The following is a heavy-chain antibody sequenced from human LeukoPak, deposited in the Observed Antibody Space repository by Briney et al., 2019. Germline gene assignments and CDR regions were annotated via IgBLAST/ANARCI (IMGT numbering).Heavy chain of an antibody. D-gene: IGHD6-13*01. CDR3: ARYGYSSNWYN. J-gene: IGHJ4*02. V-gene: IGHV3-48*03. Sequence: PGGSLRLSCAASGFTFSSYEMNWVRQAPGKGLEWVSYISSSGSTMYYVDSVKGRFTISRDNAKNSLYLQMNSLRVEDTAVYYCARYGYSSNWYNWGQGTLVTVSS. CDR2: ISSSGSTM. CDR1: GFTFSSYE.